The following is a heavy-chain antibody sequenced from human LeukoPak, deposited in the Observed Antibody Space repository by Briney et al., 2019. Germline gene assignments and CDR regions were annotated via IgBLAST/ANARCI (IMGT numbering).Heavy chain of an antibody. Sequence: PGGSLRLSCAASGFTFSSYAMHWVRQAPGKGLEWVAVISYDGSNKYYADSVKGRFTISRDNSKNTLYLQMNSLRAEDTAVYYCAKVAIGVVIIRYFDYWGQGILVTVSS. CDR3: AKVAIGVVIIRYFDY. CDR1: GFTFSSYA. J-gene: IGHJ4*02. CDR2: ISYDGSNK. D-gene: IGHD3-3*01. V-gene: IGHV3-30-3*01.